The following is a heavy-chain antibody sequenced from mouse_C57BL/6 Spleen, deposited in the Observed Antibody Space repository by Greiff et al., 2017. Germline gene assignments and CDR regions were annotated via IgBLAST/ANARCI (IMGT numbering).Heavy chain of an antibody. CDR3: ARSLTGYFDV. D-gene: IGHD4-1*01. CDR2: IYPGDGDT. V-gene: IGHV1-82*01. CDR1: GYAFSSSW. Sequence: QVQLQQSGPELVRPGASVKISCKASGYAFSSSWMNWVKQRPGKGLEWIGRIYPGDGDTNYNGKFKGKATLTADKSSSTAYMQLISLTSEDSAVYFCARSLTGYFDVWGTGTTVTVSS. J-gene: IGHJ1*03.